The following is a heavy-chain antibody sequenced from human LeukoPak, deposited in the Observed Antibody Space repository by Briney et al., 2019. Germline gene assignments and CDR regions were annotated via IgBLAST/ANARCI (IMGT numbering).Heavy chain of an antibody. V-gene: IGHV4-34*01. CDR2: INHSGST. Sequence: PETLSLTCAVYGGSFSGYYWSWIRQPPGKGLEWIGEINHSGSTNYNPSLKSRVTISVDTSKNQFSLKLSSVTAADTAVYYCATSYSSGNFDYWGQGTLVTVSS. CDR3: ATSYSSGNFDY. CDR1: GGSFSGYY. J-gene: IGHJ4*02. D-gene: IGHD3-22*01.